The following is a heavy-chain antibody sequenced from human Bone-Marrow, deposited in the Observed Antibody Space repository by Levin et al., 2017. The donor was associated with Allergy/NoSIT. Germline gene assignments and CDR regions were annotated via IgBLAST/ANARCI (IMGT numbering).Heavy chain of an antibody. CDR2: INHSGST. V-gene: IGHV4-34*01. J-gene: IGHJ5*02. Sequence: PSETLSLTCAVYGGSFSGYYWSWIRQPPGKGLEWIGEINHSGSTNYNPSLKSRVTISVDTSKNQFSLKLSSVTAADTAVYYCARADGWAGYGSGSYPRWFDPWGQGTLVTVSS. CDR1: GGSFSGYY. D-gene: IGHD3-10*01. CDR3: ARADGWAGYGSGSYPRWFDP.